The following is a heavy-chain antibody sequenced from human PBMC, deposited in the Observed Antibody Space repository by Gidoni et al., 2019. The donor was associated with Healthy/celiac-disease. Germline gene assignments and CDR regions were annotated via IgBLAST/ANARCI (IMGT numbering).Heavy chain of an antibody. CDR3: AREMDTMVRGRNYGMDV. J-gene: IGHJ6*02. Sequence: SGFTFSSYSMNWVRQAPGKGLEWVSYISSSSSTIYYADSVKGRFTISRDNAKNSLYLQMNSLRAEDTAVYYCAREMDTMVRGRNYGMDVWGQGTTVTVSS. CDR1: GFTFSSYS. CDR2: ISSSSSTI. V-gene: IGHV3-48*01. D-gene: IGHD3-10*01.